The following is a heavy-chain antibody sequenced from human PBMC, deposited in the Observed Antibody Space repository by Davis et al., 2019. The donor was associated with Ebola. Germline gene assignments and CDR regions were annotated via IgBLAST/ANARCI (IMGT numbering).Heavy chain of an antibody. D-gene: IGHD2-21*02. CDR2: TYYSGST. J-gene: IGHJ3*01. Sequence: MPSETLSPTCSVSGASVRSYYWSWIRQPPGKGLEWIGYTYYSGSTNYNPSLKSRLSISLNTSKNQMSLKLSSVTATDTALYFCARHSVTGNYDTFDVWGQGTMVTVSS. V-gene: IGHV4-59*08. CDR1: GASVRSYY. CDR3: ARHSVTGNYDTFDV.